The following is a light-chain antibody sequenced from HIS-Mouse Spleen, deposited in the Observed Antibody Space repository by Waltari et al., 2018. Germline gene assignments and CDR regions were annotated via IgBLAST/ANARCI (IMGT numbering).Light chain of an antibody. J-gene: IGLJ2*01. CDR3: SSYTSSSTVV. CDR1: SSDVGGYNS. Sequence: QSALTQPASVSGSPGQSITISCTGTSSDVGGYNSVSWYQPHPGKTPKLMIYEISNRPSGVSHRFSGSKSGNTASLTISGLQAEDEADYYCSSYTSSSTVVFGGGTKLTVL. V-gene: IGLV2-14*01. CDR2: EIS.